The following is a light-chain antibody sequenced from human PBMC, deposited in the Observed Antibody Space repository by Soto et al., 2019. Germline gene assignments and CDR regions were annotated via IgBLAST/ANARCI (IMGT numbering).Light chain of an antibody. CDR1: QSLSSSY. J-gene: IGKJ1*01. V-gene: IGKV3-11*01. Sequence: EIVMTQSPATLSVSPGERATLSCRSSQSLSSSYLAWYQQKPGQAPRLLIYDASNRATGIPARFSGSGSGTDFTLTISSLEPEDFAVYYCQQRSNFWTFGQGTKVDIK. CDR2: DAS. CDR3: QQRSNFWT.